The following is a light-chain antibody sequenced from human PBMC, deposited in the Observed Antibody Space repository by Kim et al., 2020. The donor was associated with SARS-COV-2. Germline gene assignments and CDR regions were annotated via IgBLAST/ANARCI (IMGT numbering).Light chain of an antibody. Sequence: EIVLTQSPATLSLSPGERATLSCRASQSVSSYLAWYQQKPGQAPRLLIYDASNRATGIPARFSGSGSGTDFTLTISSLEPEDFAVYYCQQRSNWPPVTFGQGTNWRS. CDR2: DAS. CDR1: QSVSSY. J-gene: IGKJ2*01. V-gene: IGKV3-11*01. CDR3: QQRSNWPPVT.